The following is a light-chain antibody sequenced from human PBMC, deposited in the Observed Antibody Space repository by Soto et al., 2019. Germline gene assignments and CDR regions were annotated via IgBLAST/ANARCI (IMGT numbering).Light chain of an antibody. CDR2: KAS. V-gene: IGKV1-5*03. J-gene: IGKJ1*01. Sequence: DIQMTQSPSTLSASVGDRVTITCRASQSISNWLAWYQQKLGKPPKLLIYKASTLESGVPSRFSGSGSGTEFTLTISSLQPDDFATYYCQQYNSYSETFGQGTKVEI. CDR3: QQYNSYSET. CDR1: QSISNW.